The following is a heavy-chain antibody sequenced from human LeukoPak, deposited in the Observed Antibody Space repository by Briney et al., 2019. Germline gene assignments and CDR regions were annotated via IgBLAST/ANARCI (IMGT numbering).Heavy chain of an antibody. CDR2: IYYSGST. V-gene: IGHV4-30-4*01. CDR1: VGSISSGDYY. CDR3: ARVWTTWGFDY. D-gene: IGHD3/OR15-3a*01. J-gene: IGHJ4*02. Sequence: SQSLALTCTVSVGSISSGDYYWGWIRQPPGKGLEWVEYIYYSGSTYYTPSLKSRVTISVDTSKNQFSLNLSSVTAADTAVYYCARVWTTWGFDYWGQGTLVTVSS.